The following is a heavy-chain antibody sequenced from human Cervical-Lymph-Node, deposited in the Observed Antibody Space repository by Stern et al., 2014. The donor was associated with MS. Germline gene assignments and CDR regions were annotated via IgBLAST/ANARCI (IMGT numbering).Heavy chain of an antibody. Sequence: VQLQESGPGLVKPSGTLSLTCAVSGGSISNYNWWSWVRQPPGKGLEGIGEIYHSGATNYNPSLKSRVTISEDKSKNPFSLKVRSVTAADTAVYYCARAVRVDTYFDYWGQGTLVTVSS. CDR3: ARAVRVDTYFDY. J-gene: IGHJ4*02. CDR2: IYHSGAT. D-gene: IGHD5-18*01. CDR1: GGSISNYNW. V-gene: IGHV4-4*02.